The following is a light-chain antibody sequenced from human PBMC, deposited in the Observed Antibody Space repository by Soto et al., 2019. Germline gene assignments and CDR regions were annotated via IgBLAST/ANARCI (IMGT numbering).Light chain of an antibody. CDR3: QQRSNWLFT. V-gene: IGKV3-11*01. J-gene: IGKJ3*01. CDR1: QSVSSY. CDR2: DAS. Sequence: EIVLTQSPATLSLSPGERATLSCRASQSVSSYLAWYQRKPGQAPRLHIYDASNRATGIPARFSGSGSGTDFTLTISSLEPEDFAVYYCQQRSNWLFTFGPGTKVDIK.